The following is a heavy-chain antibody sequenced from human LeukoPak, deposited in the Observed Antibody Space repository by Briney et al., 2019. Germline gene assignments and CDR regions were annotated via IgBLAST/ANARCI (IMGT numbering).Heavy chain of an antibody. CDR1: GFDFSSYA. CDR2: IGGSGGST. V-gene: IGHV3-23*01. J-gene: IGHJ3*02. CDR3: AKPTIAVAATAWIDAFDI. Sequence: AGGSLRLSCAASGFDFSSYAMSWVRQAPGNGLEWVSTIGGSGGSTYYADSVKGRFTISRDNSKNTLYLQMNSLRAEDTAVYYCAKPTIAVAATAWIDAFDIWGKGTMVTVSS. D-gene: IGHD6-19*01.